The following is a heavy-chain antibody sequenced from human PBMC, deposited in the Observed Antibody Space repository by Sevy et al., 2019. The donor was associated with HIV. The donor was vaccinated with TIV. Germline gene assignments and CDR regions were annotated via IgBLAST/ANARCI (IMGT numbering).Heavy chain of an antibody. J-gene: IGHJ4*02. V-gene: IGHV1-18*01. CDR3: ARGGSGYDVLTYYDH. CDR2: ISPYNDKT. Sequence: ASVKVSCKASGYNFKTYCITWLRQAPGEGFEWMGWISPYNDKTQYEQKFQGRVTMTTDTSTKTVYMELTSLGSDDTAVYYCARGGSGYDVLTYYDHWGQGTLVTVSS. CDR1: GYNFKTYC. D-gene: IGHD3-9*01.